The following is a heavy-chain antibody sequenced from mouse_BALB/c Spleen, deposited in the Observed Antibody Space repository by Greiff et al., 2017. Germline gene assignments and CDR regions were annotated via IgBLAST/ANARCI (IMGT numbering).Heavy chain of an antibody. CDR3: AREVTTREFAY. J-gene: IGHJ3*01. Sequence: QFQLQQSGAELARPGASVKLSCKASGYTFTDYYINWVKQRTGQGLEWIGEIYPGSGNTYYNEKFKGKATLTADKSSSTAYMQLSSLTSEDSAVYFCAREVTTREFAYWGQGTLVTVSA. V-gene: IGHV1-77*01. CDR2: IYPGSGNT. CDR1: GYTFTDYY. D-gene: IGHD2-2*01.